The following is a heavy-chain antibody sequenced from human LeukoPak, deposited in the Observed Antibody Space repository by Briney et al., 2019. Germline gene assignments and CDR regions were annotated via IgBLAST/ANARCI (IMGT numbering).Heavy chain of an antibody. V-gene: IGHV3-11*01. Sequence: GGSLRLSCAASGFTFSDYYMSWLRQAPGKGLEWVSYISSSGSAIYYADSVKGRFTISRDNAKNSLYLQMNSLRAEDTAVYYCARDFSSSAFDYWGQGTLVTVSS. D-gene: IGHD3-3*01. CDR1: GFTFSDYY. J-gene: IGHJ4*02. CDR2: ISSSGSAI. CDR3: ARDFSSSAFDY.